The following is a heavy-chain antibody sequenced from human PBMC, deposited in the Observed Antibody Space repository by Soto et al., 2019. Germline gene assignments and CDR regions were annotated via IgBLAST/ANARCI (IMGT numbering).Heavy chain of an antibody. Sequence: SETLSLTCAVYGGSFSGYYWSWIRQPPGKGLEWIGEINHSGSTNYNPSLKSRVTISVDTSKNQFSLKLSSVTAADTAVYYCARGYPLRRGYRYGSLHYGMDVWGQGTTVTVSS. V-gene: IGHV4-34*01. D-gene: IGHD5-18*01. CDR3: ARGYPLRRGYRYGSLHYGMDV. J-gene: IGHJ6*02. CDR2: INHSGST. CDR1: GGSFSGYY.